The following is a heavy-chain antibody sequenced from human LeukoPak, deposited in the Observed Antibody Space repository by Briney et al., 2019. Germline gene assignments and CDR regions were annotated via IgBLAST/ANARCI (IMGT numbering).Heavy chain of an antibody. CDR2: IYTSGST. J-gene: IGHJ4*02. CDR1: GGSISSYY. CDR3: ARAPSAGSYSSYYFDY. D-gene: IGHD3-10*01. V-gene: IGHV4-4*07. Sequence: SETLSLTCTVSGGSISSYYWSWIRQPAGKGLEWIGRIYTSGSTNYNPSLKSRVAMSVDTSKNQFSLKLSSVTAADTAVYYCARAPSAGSYSSYYFDYWGQGTLVTVSS.